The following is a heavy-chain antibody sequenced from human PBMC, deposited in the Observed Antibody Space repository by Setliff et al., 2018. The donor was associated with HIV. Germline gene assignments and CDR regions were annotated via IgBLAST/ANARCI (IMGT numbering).Heavy chain of an antibody. CDR1: GGAFSTYS. V-gene: IGHV1-69*10. D-gene: IGHD3-22*01. J-gene: IGHJ4*02. CDR2: IIWIIGVT. CDR3: VSYYFDSSGYYYGRWDYFDY. Sequence: SVKVSCKTSGGAFSTYSINWVRQAPGQGPEWMGGIIWIIGVTNYAQKFQGRVTITADESTSTAYMELSSLRSEDTAVYFCVSYYFDSSGYYYGRWDYFDYWGQGTLVTSPQ.